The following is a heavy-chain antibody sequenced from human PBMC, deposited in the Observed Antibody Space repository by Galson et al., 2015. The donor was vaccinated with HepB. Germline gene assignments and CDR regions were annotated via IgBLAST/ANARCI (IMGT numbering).Heavy chain of an antibody. V-gene: IGHV4-61*02. D-gene: IGHD3-3*01. CDR1: GGSISSGSYY. J-gene: IGHJ4*02. CDR2: IYTSGST. CDR3: ASGITIFGVASSVDY. Sequence: TLSLTCTVSGGSISSGSYYWSWIRQPAGKGLEWIGRIYTSGSTNYNPSLKSRVTMSVDTSKNQFSLKLSSVTAADTAVYYCASGITIFGVASSVDYWGQGTLVTVSS.